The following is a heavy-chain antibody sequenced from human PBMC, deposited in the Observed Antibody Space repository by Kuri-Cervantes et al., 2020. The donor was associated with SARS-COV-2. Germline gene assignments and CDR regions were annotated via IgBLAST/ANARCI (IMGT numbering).Heavy chain of an antibody. J-gene: IGHJ6*02. V-gene: IGHV3-23*01. D-gene: IGHD3-10*01. Sequence: GGSLRLSCAGSGFTLDIFAMHWVRPAPGKGLEWVSAISGSGGSTYYADSVKGRFTISRDNSKSTLYLQMNSLRAEDTAVYYCAKGLRANGYYYRMDVWGQGTPVTVSS. CDR3: AKGLRANGYYYRMDV. CDR1: GFTLDIFA. CDR2: ISGSGGST.